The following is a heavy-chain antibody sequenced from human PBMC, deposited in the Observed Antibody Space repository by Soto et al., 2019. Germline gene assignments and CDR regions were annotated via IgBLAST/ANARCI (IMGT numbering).Heavy chain of an antibody. V-gene: IGHV4-39*01. CDR2: IFYTGTT. Sequence: SETLSLTCTVSGDSISSTSYFWGWIRQSTGKGLEWIGSIFYTGTTYYNPSVKSRVTISVDTSKNQFSLQLRSVTAADTAVYYCARRVSEAAESAGNDNWFDPWGQGALVTVSS. D-gene: IGHD1-26*01. CDR3: ARRVSEAAESAGNDNWFDP. CDR1: GDSISSTSYF. J-gene: IGHJ5*02.